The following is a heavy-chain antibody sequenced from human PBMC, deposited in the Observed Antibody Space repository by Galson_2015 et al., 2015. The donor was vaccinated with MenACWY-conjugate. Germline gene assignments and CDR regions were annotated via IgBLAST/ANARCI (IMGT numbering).Heavy chain of an antibody. D-gene: IGHD4-17*01. J-gene: IGHJ6*02. V-gene: IGHV1-3*01. Sequence: SVKVSCKASGYTFTSYAMHWVRQAPGQRLEWMGWINAGNGNTKYSQKFQGRVTITRATSASTAYMELSSLRSEDTAVYYCARGGDDYGDYYYGMDVWGQGTTVTVSS. CDR1: GYTFTSYA. CDR2: INAGNGNT. CDR3: ARGGDDYGDYYYGMDV.